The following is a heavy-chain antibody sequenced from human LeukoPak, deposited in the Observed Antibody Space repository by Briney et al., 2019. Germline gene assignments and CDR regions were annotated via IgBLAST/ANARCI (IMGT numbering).Heavy chain of an antibody. J-gene: IGHJ4*02. V-gene: IGHV3-30*04. Sequence: GGSLRLSCAASGFTFSSYAMHWVRQAPGKGLEWVAVISYDGSNKYYADSVKGRFTISRDNSKNTLYLQMNSLRAEDTAVYYCARDRYCTNGVCYYFDYWGQGTLVTVSS. CDR1: GFTFSSYA. CDR2: ISYDGSNK. D-gene: IGHD2-8*01. CDR3: ARDRYCTNGVCYYFDY.